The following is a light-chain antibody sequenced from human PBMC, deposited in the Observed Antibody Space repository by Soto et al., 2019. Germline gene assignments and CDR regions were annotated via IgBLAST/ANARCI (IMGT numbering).Light chain of an antibody. CDR1: SSNIGSHY. J-gene: IGLJ3*02. Sequence: QSVLTQPPSASGTPGQRVTISCSGSSSNIGSHYVYWHQQLPGMAPKLLIYSDNQRPSGVPDRFSGSRSGPSASLAISGLGSEVEADYDCAAWDDSRGVLFGGGTKRTV. V-gene: IGLV1-47*02. CDR3: AAWDDSRGVL. CDR2: SDN.